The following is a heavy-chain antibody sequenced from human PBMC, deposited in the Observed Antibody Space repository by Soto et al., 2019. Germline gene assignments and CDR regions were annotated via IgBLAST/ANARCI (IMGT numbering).Heavy chain of an antibody. V-gene: IGHV1-46*01. Sequence: GASVKVSCKSPGYTFINYYVHWVRQAPGQGLEWMGMINPSGGRTTYPQKFQGRVTMTRDTSTSTVYVELSSLRSDDTAVFYCAREKASTSLLTHCYYAMDVWGQGTTVTVSS. J-gene: IGHJ6*02. CDR3: AREKASTSLLTHCYYAMDV. CDR1: GYTFINYY. CDR2: INPSGGRT.